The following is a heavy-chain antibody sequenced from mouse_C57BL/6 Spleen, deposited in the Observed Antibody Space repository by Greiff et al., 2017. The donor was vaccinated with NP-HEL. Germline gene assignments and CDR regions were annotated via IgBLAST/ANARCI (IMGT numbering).Heavy chain of an antibody. V-gene: IGHV3-6*01. CDR1: GYSITSGYY. D-gene: IGHD1-1*01. J-gene: IGHJ3*01. Sequence: EVQLQESGPGLVKPSQSLSLTCSVTGYSITSGYYWNWIRQFPGNKLEWMGYISYDGSNNYNPSLKNRISITRDTSKNQFFLKLNSVTTEDTATYYCARDLGITTVVEGYWGQGTLVTVSA. CDR2: ISYDGSN. CDR3: ARDLGITTVVEGY.